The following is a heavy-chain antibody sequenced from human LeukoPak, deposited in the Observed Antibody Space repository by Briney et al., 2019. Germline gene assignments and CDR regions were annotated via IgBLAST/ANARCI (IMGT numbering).Heavy chain of an antibody. D-gene: IGHD2-21*01. V-gene: IGHV1-24*01. CDR1: GFTLSELS. Sequence: GASVKVSCRVSGFTLSELSMHWVRQAPGKGLEWVDGFNPKNGETVYAETFRDRVILTDDRSSNTAYMDLSTLGADDTAVYYCATGVYCATTTCPGYGNYYYFMDVWGGGTTVTV. CDR2: FNPKNGET. J-gene: IGHJ6*03. CDR3: ATGVYCATTTCPGYGNYYYFMDV.